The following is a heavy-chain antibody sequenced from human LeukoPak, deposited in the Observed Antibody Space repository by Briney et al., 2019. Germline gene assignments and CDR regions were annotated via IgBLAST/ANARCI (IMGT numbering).Heavy chain of an antibody. V-gene: IGHV3-11*04. CDR1: GLIFSDYY. CDR2: ISSSSNKI. CDR3: ARDKGANDAFDI. J-gene: IGHJ3*02. Sequence: GGSLRLSCAASGLIFSDYYMNWIRQAPGKGLEWVSYISSSSNKIFYADSVRGRFTVSRDNAKNSVYLQMNSLRAEDTAVYYCARDKGANDAFDIWGQGTMVTVSS.